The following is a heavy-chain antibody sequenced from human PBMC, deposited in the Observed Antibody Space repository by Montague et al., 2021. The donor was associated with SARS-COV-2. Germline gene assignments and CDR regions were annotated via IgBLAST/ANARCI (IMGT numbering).Heavy chain of an antibody. CDR1: GFTFSSYQ. J-gene: IGHJ4*02. Sequence: SLRLSCAASGFTFSSYQMNWVRQAPGKGLEWVSYISSSCSNKNDADSVKGRFTISRDNAQNSLYLQMNSLSAEDTAVYYCTRDPGIAEAGPWFDYWGQGTLVTVSS. CDR3: TRDPGIAEAGPWFDY. CDR2: ISSSCSNK. D-gene: IGHD6-19*01. V-gene: IGHV3-48*03.